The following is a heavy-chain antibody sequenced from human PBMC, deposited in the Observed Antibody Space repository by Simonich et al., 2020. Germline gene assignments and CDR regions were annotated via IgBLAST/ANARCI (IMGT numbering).Heavy chain of an antibody. CDR2: INPNSGGT. Sequence: QVQLVQSGAEVKKPGASVKVSCKASGYTFTGYYMPWVRQAPGQGLWGMGWINPNSGGTNNAQKVQGRVTMTRDTAISTAYMELSRLRSDDTAVYYCARARLYSSTHAFDIWGQGTMVTVSS. CDR3: ARARLYSSTHAFDI. CDR1: GYTFTGYY. V-gene: IGHV1-2*02. J-gene: IGHJ3*02. D-gene: IGHD6-13*01.